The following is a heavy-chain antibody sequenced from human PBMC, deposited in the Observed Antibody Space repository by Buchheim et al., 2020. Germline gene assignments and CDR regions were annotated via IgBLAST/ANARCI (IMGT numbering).Heavy chain of an antibody. CDR3: ARDFVAGGTVPYYYYYYGMDV. Sequence: QVQLQESGPGLVKPSETLSLTCTVSGGSISSYYWSWIRQPPGKGLEWIGYIYYSGSTNYNPSLKSRVTISVETSKNQFSLKLSSVTAADTAVYYCARDFVAGGTVPYYYYYYGMDVWGQGTT. V-gene: IGHV4-59*01. CDR2: IYYSGST. J-gene: IGHJ6*02. CDR1: GGSISSYY. D-gene: IGHD1-1*01.